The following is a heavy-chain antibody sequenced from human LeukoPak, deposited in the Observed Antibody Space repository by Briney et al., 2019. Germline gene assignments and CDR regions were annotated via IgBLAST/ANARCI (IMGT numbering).Heavy chain of an antibody. V-gene: IGHV4-4*02. CDR2: ISLTGET. Sequence: SETLSLTCDVSGVSISSTNWWSWVRPPPGQGLEWIGEISLTGETNYNPSLNGRVTMSLDKSRNQLSLKLTSVTAADTAIYYCSRESGAFCPFGYWGQGTLVIVPP. J-gene: IGHJ4*02. D-gene: IGHD1-26*01. CDR3: SRESGAFCPFGY. CDR1: GVSISSTNW.